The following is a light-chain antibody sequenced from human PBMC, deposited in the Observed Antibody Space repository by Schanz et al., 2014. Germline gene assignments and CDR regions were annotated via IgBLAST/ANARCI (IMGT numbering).Light chain of an antibody. V-gene: IGLV2-14*03. CDR2: DVT. Sequence: QSALTQPASVSGSPGQSITISCTGTSSDVGNYNYVSWYRHHPGKAPKLIIFDVTSRPSGVSNRFSGSKSGNTASLTISGLQAEDESDYYCFSFTYSRTRVFGGGTKVTVL. CDR3: FSFTYSRTRV. J-gene: IGLJ3*02. CDR1: SSDVGNYNY.